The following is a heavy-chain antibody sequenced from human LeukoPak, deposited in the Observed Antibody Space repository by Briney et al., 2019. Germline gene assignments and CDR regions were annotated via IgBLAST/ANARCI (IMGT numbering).Heavy chain of an antibody. J-gene: IGHJ4*02. CDR3: ARLEGRFYGSGSYRGFAS. CDR1: GFTFSKYG. V-gene: IGHV3-33*01. D-gene: IGHD3-10*01. Sequence: GGSLRLSCAASGFTFSKYGMHWVRQAPGKGLEWVALICYDGSNAYYADSVKGRFTISRDNSQNMLYLQMNSLRAEDTAVYYCARLEGRFYGSGSYRGFASWGPGTLFTVSS. CDR2: ICYDGSNA.